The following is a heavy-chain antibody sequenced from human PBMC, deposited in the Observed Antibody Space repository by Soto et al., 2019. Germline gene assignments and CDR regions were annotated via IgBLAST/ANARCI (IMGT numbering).Heavy chain of an antibody. V-gene: IGHV4-4*07. J-gene: IGHJ5*02. CDR3: VRDGTKTLRDWFDP. CDR1: GSSISGFY. CDR2: INATGTT. Sequence: PSEALSLTCTFSGSSISGFYLSWIRKSAGKGLEWIGRINATGTTDYTPPLKSRVMMSVETSQKQFSLKLRSVTAADTAVYYCVRDGTKTLRDWFDPWGQGISVTVSS. D-gene: IGHD1-1*01.